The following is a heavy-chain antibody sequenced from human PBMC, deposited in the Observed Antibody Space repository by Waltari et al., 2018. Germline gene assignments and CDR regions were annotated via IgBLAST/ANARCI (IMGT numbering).Heavy chain of an antibody. V-gene: IGHV4-59*11. CDR3: ARGVGSGTLKSFDY. CDR1: GGSISSHY. J-gene: IGHJ4*02. CDR2: IYYSGGT. D-gene: IGHD6-19*01. Sequence: QVQLQESGPGLVKPSETLSLTCTVSGGSISSHYWSWIRQPPGKGLEWIGYIYYSGGTNYNPSLKSRVTLSVDTSKNQFSLKLSSVTAADTAVYYCARGVGSGTLKSFDYWGQGTLVTVSS.